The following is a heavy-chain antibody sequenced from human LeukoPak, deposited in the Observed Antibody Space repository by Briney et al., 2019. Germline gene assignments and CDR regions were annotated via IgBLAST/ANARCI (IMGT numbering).Heavy chain of an antibody. CDR1: GGSLSGYY. J-gene: IGHJ4*02. V-gene: IGHV4-34*01. D-gene: IGHD6-13*01. CDR2: INHSGST. CDR3: ASRYSSSSGAYYFDY. Sequence: PSETLSLTCAVYGGSLSGYYWSWIRQPPGKGLEWSGEINHSGSTNYNPSLKSRVTISVDTSKNQFSLKLSSVTAADTAVYYCASRYSSSSGAYYFDYWGQGTLVTVSS.